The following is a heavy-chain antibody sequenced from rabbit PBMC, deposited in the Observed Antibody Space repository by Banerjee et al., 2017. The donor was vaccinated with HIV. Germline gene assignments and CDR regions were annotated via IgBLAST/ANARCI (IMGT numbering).Heavy chain of an antibody. CDR1: GFSFSSSYW. CDR2: IDAGCSGNT. V-gene: IGHV1S45*01. Sequence: QEQLEESGGDLVKPEGSLTLTCTASGFSFSSSYWICWVRQAPGKGLEWIACIDAGCSGNTYYASWAKGRFTISKTSSTTVTLQMTSLTAADTATYFCARTGSSYYLGFSLWGPGTLVTVS. D-gene: IGHD8-1*01. J-gene: IGHJ4*01. CDR3: ARTGSSYYLGFSL.